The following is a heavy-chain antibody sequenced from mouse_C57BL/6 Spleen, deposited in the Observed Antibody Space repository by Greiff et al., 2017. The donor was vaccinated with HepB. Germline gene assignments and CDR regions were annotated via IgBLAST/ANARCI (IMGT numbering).Heavy chain of an antibody. CDR1: GFTFSSYA. CDR2: ISDGGSYT. Sequence: EVKLMESGGGLVKPGGSLKLSCAASGFTFSSYAMSWVRQTPEKRLEWVATISDGGSYTYYPDNVKGRFTISRDNAKNNLYLQRSHLKSEDTAMYYCARGENEEAWFAYWGQGTLVTVSA. CDR3: ARGENEEAWFAY. V-gene: IGHV5-4*03. J-gene: IGHJ3*01.